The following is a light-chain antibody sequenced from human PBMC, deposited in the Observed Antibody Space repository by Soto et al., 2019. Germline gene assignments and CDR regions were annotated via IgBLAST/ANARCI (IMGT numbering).Light chain of an antibody. CDR3: QQYGSSPPVT. V-gene: IGKV3-20*01. CDR2: AVS. J-gene: IGKJ1*01. Sequence: EIVLTHSPGTLSLSPWERATLSSSASQSVRSGYFAWYQQKPGQAPRLLIFAVSSRATGIPDRFSGTGSGTDFTLTISRLEPEDFALYYCQQYGSSPPVTFGQGTKV. CDR1: QSVRSGY.